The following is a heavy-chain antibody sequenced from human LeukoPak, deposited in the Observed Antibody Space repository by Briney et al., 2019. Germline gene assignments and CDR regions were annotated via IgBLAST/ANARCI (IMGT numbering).Heavy chain of an antibody. J-gene: IGHJ4*02. CDR2: INHSGST. CDR1: GGSFSGYY. V-gene: IGHV4-34*01. CDR3: ARGRYCSGGSCYHFVLGY. Sequence: SETLSLTCAVYGGSFSGYYWSWIRQPPGEGLEWIGEINHSGSTNYNPSLKSRVTISVDTSKNQFSLKLSSVTAADTAVYYCARGRYCSGGSCYHFVLGYWGQGTLVTVSS. D-gene: IGHD2-15*01.